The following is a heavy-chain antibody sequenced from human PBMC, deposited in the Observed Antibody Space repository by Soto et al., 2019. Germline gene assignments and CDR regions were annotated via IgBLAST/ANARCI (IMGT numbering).Heavy chain of an antibody. CDR3: ASVKTGTVSLPLFDP. CDR1: GYTFTEND. V-gene: IGHV1-69*13. Sequence: RASVKVSCKASGYTFTENDISWVRQAPGQGLEWMGGIIPIFGTANYAQKFQGRVTITADESTSTAYMELSSLRSEDTAVYYCASVKTGTVSLPLFDPWGQGTLVTVSS. D-gene: IGHD1-7*01. J-gene: IGHJ5*02. CDR2: IIPIFGTA.